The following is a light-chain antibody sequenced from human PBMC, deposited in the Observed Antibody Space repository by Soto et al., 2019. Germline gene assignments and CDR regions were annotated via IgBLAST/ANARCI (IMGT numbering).Light chain of an antibody. J-gene: IGKJ5*01. CDR3: QQLFDSPIT. V-gene: IGKV1-5*01. Sequence: DIQMTPSPSSVSASVGDRVTITCRASQSISTWLAWYQQKPGKAPKLLIYDASSLESGVPSRFSATVSGTEFSLTITSLQPEDFATYYCQQLFDSPITFGQGTRLEIK. CDR2: DAS. CDR1: QSISTW.